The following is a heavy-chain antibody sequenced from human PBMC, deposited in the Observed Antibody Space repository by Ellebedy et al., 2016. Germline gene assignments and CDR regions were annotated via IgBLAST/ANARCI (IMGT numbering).Heavy chain of an antibody. CDR1: GGSISSYY. CDR2: IYYSGST. D-gene: IGHD4-17*01. J-gene: IGHJ2*01. V-gene: IGHV4-59*01. Sequence: GSLRLSCTVSGGSISSYYWSWIRQPPGKGLEWIGYIYYSGSTNYNPSLKSRVTISVDTSKNQISLKLSSVTAADTAVYYCARDDYGDGYFDLWGRGTLVTVSS. CDR3: ARDDYGDGYFDL.